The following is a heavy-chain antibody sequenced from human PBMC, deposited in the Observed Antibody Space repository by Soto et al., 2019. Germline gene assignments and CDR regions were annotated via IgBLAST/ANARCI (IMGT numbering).Heavy chain of an antibody. D-gene: IGHD3-16*02. CDR3: ASQRPPIGNPNFDY. CDR2: IYHSGST. CDR1: GGSISSGGYS. V-gene: IGHV4-30-2*01. J-gene: IGHJ4*02. Sequence: SETLSLTCAVSGGSISSGGYSWSWIRQPPWKGLEWIGYIYHSGSTYYNPSLKSRVTISVDRSKNQFSLKLSSVTAADTAVYYCASQRPPIGNPNFDYWGQGTLVTVSS.